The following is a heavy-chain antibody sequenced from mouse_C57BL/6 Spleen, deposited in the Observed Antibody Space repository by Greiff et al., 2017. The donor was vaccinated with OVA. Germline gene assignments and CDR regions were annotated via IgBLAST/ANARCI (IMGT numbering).Heavy chain of an antibody. D-gene: IGHD2-5*01. CDR1: GYTFTSYW. Sequence: QVQLQQPGAELVKPGASVKLSCKASGYTFTSYWMHWVKQRPGQGLEWIGMIHPNSGSTNYNEKFKSKATLTVDKSSSTAYMQLSSLTSEDSAVYYCARKKDSNFSWFAYWGQGTLVTVSA. CDR3: ARKKDSNFSWFAY. V-gene: IGHV1-64*01. CDR2: IHPNSGST. J-gene: IGHJ3*01.